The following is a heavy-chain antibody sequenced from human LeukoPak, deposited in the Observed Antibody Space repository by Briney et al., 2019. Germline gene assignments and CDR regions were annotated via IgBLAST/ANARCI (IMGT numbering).Heavy chain of an antibody. CDR2: ISGDGGST. Sequence: GGSLRLSCAASGFTFSSYAMNWVRQAPGKGLEWVSTISGDGGSTHYADSVKGRFTISRANSKNRLFLQMNSLRAEDTAVYYCAKSGSRDWDYFECWGQGTLVTASS. CDR1: GFTFSSYA. J-gene: IGHJ4*02. CDR3: AKSGSRDWDYFEC. D-gene: IGHD6-19*01. V-gene: IGHV3-23*01.